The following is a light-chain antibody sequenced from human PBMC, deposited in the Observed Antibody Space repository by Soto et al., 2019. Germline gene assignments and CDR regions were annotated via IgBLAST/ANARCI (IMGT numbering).Light chain of an antibody. J-gene: IGKJ3*01. Sequence: DIVMTQSPLSLSVTSGEPAYISCRSSQSLVHATGYNYLDWYLQKPGQSPQLLIQLGSMRASGVPDRFSGSGSGTDFTLTISRVEAEDVGIYYCMQVLQTPVTFGPGTRVDV. CDR3: MQVLQTPVT. CDR1: QSLVHATGYNY. V-gene: IGKV2-28*01. CDR2: LGS.